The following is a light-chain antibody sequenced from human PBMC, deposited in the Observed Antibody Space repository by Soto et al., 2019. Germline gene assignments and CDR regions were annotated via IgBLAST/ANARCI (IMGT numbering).Light chain of an antibody. J-gene: IGLJ1*01. V-gene: IGLV2-14*01. CDR3: SSFKGTNSFV. Sequence: QSVLTQPASVSGSPGQSITIACTGTNRDVGSYNLVSWYQQRPGEAPKLIISEVRNRPSGTSYRFTGSKSGNTASLTISGLQAEDEADYYCSSFKGTNSFVFGTGTKVTVL. CDR2: EVR. CDR1: NRDVGSYNL.